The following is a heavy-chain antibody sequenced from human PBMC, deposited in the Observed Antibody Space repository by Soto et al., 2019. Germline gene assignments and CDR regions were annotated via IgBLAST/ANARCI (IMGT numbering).Heavy chain of an antibody. CDR1: GYTFTSYG. Sequence: QVQLVQSGAEVKKPGASVKVSCKASGYTFTSYGISWVRQAPGQGLEWMGWISAYNGNTNYAQKFQGRVTITADESTSTAYMELSSLRSEDTAVYYCARDCSGGSCYSVTGYYYYYGMDVWGQGTTVTVSS. J-gene: IGHJ6*02. CDR3: ARDCSGGSCYSVTGYYYYYGMDV. CDR2: ISAYNGNT. V-gene: IGHV1-18*04. D-gene: IGHD2-15*01.